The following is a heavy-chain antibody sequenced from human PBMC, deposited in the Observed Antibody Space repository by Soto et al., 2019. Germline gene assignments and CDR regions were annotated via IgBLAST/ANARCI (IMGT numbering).Heavy chain of an antibody. CDR2: IYPDDSDT. D-gene: IGHD6-19*01. CDR1: GYSFTNYW. CDR3: ARLRSSGWSSGAFDV. J-gene: IGHJ3*01. V-gene: IGHV5-51*01. Sequence: PGESLKISCKGFGYSFTNYWIGWVRQMPGKGLEWMGVIYPDDSDTRYSPSFQGQVIISVDKSITTAYLQWKILKASDTAMYYCARLRSSGWSSGAFDVWGQGTMVTVSS.